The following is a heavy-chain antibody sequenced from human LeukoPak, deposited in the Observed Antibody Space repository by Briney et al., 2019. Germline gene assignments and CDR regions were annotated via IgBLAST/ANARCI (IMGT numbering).Heavy chain of an antibody. CDR3: AKDLQGEDFWSGHPYDY. CDR1: GFTFNNYA. D-gene: IGHD3-3*01. V-gene: IGHV3-23*01. J-gene: IGHJ4*02. Sequence: GGSLRLSCAASGFTFNNYAMSWVRQAPGKGLEWVSAISGSGGSSFHADSVQGRFTISRGNSENSLYLQMNSLRAEDTAVYYCAKDLQGEDFWSGHPYDYWGQGTLVTVSS. CDR2: ISGSGGSS.